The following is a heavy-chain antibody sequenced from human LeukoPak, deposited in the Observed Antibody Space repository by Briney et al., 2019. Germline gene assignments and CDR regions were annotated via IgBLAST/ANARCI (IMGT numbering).Heavy chain of an antibody. Sequence: PGGSLRLSCAASGFTFNSYAMSWVRQAPGKGLEWVSTISGSGRSTFYAGSVKGRFTISRDNSDNKLYLQMNSLRVEDTATYYCSNHDLDENRRSGWSGAFDIWGQGTLVTVSS. CDR1: GFTFNSYA. CDR2: ISGSGRST. V-gene: IGHV3-23*01. J-gene: IGHJ3*02. D-gene: IGHD6-19*01. CDR3: SNHDLDENRRSGWSGAFDI.